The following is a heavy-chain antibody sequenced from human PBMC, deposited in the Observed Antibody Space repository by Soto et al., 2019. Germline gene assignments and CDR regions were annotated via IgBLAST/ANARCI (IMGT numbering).Heavy chain of an antibody. CDR3: AKGVLRFLQWLRESA. V-gene: IGHV3-30*18. J-gene: IGHJ5*02. D-gene: IGHD3-3*01. CDR2: ISYDASNK. Sequence: GGSLRLSCAASGFTFSSYGMHWVRQAPGKGLECVAVISYDASNKYYADSVKGRFTISRDNSKNTLYLQMNSLRAYDTAVYYCAKGVLRFLQWLRESALGQGSLVTVSS. CDR1: GFTFSSYG.